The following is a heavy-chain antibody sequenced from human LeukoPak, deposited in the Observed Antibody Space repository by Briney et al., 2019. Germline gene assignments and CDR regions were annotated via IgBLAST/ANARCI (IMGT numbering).Heavy chain of an antibody. Sequence: GGSLRLSCAASGFTFSSYSMNWVRQAPGKGLEWVSSISSSSSYIYYADSVKGRFTISRDNAKNSLYLQMNSLRAEDTAVYYCARDRDGHSQFDSWGQGTLVTVSS. D-gene: IGHD3-10*01. J-gene: IGHJ4*02. V-gene: IGHV3-21*01. CDR3: ARDRDGHSQFDS. CDR2: ISSSSSYI. CDR1: GFTFSSYS.